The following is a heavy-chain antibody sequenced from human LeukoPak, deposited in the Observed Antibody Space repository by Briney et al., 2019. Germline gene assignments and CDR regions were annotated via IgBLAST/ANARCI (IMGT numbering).Heavy chain of an antibody. CDR3: ARVGDSSSWYGYYFDY. CDR1: GGSISSYY. J-gene: IGHJ4*02. CDR2: IYYSGST. V-gene: IGHV4-59*01. D-gene: IGHD6-13*01. Sequence: SETLSLTCTVSGGSISSYYWSWIRQPPGKGLEWIGYIYYSGSTNYNPSLKSRVTISVDTSKNQFSLKLSSVTAADTAVYYCARVGDSSSWYGYYFDYWGQGTLVTVSS.